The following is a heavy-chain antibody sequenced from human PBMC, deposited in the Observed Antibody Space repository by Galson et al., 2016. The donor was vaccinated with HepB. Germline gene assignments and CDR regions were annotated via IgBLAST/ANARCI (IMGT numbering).Heavy chain of an antibody. CDR2: LYRDGST. CDR3: ARNMYGAATNYIGDVFDI. CDR1: GLTVSGDY. J-gene: IGHJ3*02. D-gene: IGHD3-10*01. Sequence: SLRLSCAVSGLTVSGDYISWVRQAPGKGLEWVSVLYRDGSTYYADSVEGRFTIYGDNSRNTLYLQMNSLRAEDTAMYYCARNMYGAATNYIGDVFDIWGQGTMVTVSS. V-gene: IGHV3-53*01.